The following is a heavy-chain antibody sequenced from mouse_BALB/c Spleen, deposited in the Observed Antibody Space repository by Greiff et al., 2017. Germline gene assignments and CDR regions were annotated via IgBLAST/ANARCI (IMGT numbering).Heavy chain of an antibody. Sequence: EVHLVESGGGLVKLGGSLKLSCAASGFTFSSYYMSWVRQTPEKRLELVAAINSNGGSTYYPDTVKGRFTISRDNAKNTLYLQMSSLKSEDTALYYCARHSTGKGAMDYWGQGTSVTVSS. V-gene: IGHV5-6-2*01. D-gene: IGHD4-1*02. J-gene: IGHJ4*01. CDR3: ARHSTGKGAMDY. CDR1: GFTFSSYY. CDR2: INSNGGST.